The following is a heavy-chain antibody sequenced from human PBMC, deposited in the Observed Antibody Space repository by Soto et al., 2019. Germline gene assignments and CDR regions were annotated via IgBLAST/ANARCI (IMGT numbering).Heavy chain of an antibody. V-gene: IGHV1-18*01. D-gene: IGHD6-19*01. Sequence: QVQLVQSGAEVKKPGASVKVSCKASGYTFTSFGISWVRQAPGQGLEWMGWISAYNGNTNYAQKVQGRVTMTTDTSTSTAYMELRSLISDHTAVYYCARDTITVAGTSYYYGMDVWGQGTTVTVSS. CDR3: ARDTITVAGTSYYYGMDV. CDR2: ISAYNGNT. CDR1: GYTFTSFG. J-gene: IGHJ6*02.